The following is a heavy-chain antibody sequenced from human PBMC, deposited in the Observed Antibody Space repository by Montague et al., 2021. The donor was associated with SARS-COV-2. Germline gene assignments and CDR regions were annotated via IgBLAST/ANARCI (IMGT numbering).Heavy chain of an antibody. Sequence: PALVKPTQTLTLTCTFSGFSLSINGVGVGWIRQPPGKALEWLAMLYWDDNHHYSPSLKSRLIITKDTSKNQVVLTMTNMDPVDTATYYCARGNWYGSGNYLPDYWGQGTLVTVSS. D-gene: IGHD3-10*01. CDR1: GFSLSINGVG. J-gene: IGHJ4*02. CDR2: LYWDDNH. CDR3: ARGNWYGSGNYLPDY. V-gene: IGHV2-5*02.